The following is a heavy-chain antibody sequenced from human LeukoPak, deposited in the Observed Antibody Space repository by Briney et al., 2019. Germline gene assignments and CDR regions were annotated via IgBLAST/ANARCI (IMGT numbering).Heavy chain of an antibody. V-gene: IGHV1-18*01. CDR2: ISAYNGNT. CDR1: GYTFTSYE. D-gene: IGHD4-17*01. J-gene: IGHJ6*02. CDR3: ARYDYGDRGDYGYGMDV. Sequence: ASVKVSCKASGYTFTSYEISWVRQAPGQALEWMGWISAYNGNTNYAQKLQGRVTMTTDTSTSTAYMELRSLRSDDTAVYYCARYDYGDRGDYGYGMDVWGQGTTVTVSS.